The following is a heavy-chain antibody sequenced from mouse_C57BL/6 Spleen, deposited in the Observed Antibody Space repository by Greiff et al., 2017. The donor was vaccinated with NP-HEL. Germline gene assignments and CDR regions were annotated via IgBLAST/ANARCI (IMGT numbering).Heavy chain of an antibody. CDR3: ASFYYDYDGFAY. V-gene: IGHV1-26*01. Sequence: EVQLQQSGPELVKPGASVKISCKASGYTFTDYYMNWVKQSHGKSLEWIGDINPNNGGTSYNQKFKGKATLTVDKSSSTAYMELRSLTSEDSAVYYCASFYYDYDGFAYWGQGTLVTVSA. D-gene: IGHD2-4*01. CDR1: GYTFTDYY. CDR2: INPNNGGT. J-gene: IGHJ3*01.